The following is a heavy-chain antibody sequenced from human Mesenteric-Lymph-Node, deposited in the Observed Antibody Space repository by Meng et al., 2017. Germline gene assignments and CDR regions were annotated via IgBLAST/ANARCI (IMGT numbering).Heavy chain of an antibody. CDR2: IYYSGST. CDR1: GGSISSYY. Sequence: SETLSLTCTVSGGSISSYYWSWIRQPPGKGLEWIGYIYYSGSTNYNPSLKSRVTISVDTSKNQFSLKLSSVTAADTAVYYCARGYSSGWSQEAIDYWGQGTLVTVSS. J-gene: IGHJ4*02. V-gene: IGHV4-59*08. CDR3: ARGYSSGWSQEAIDY. D-gene: IGHD6-19*01.